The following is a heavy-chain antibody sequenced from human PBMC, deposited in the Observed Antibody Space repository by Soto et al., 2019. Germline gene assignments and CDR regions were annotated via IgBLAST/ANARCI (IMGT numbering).Heavy chain of an antibody. CDR3: ARGGSTWSAEYYQH. CDR2: ISCFNGDT. D-gene: IGHD6-13*01. V-gene: IGHV1-18*01. CDR1: GYTFTNYG. Sequence: QVQLVQSGAEVKKPGASLKVSCKASGYTFTNYGISWVRQAPGQGPQWMGWISCFNGDTKYAQTLQGRVTMTTDTSTSTAYMELRSLRSDDTAVYYCARGGSTWSAEYYQHWGQGTLVTVSS. J-gene: IGHJ1*01.